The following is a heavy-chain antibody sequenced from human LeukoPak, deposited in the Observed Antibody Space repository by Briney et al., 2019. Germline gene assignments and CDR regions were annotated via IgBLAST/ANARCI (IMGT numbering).Heavy chain of an antibody. CDR2: IYYSGST. CDR3: ARGALYYYDSSGFDAFDI. V-gene: IGHV4-59*01. J-gene: IGHJ3*02. CDR1: GGSLSSYY. D-gene: IGHD3-22*01. Sequence: PSETLSLTCTVSGGSLSSYYWSWIRQPPGKGLEWIGYIYYSGSTNYNPSLKSRVTISVDTSKNQFSLKLSSVTAADTAVYYCARGALYYYDSSGFDAFDIWGQGTMVTVSS.